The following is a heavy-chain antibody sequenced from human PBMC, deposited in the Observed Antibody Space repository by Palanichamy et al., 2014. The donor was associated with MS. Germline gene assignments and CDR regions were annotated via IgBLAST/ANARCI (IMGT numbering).Heavy chain of an antibody. D-gene: IGHD5-12*01. CDR3: ARGVRGSDFSGGTRRHFYYYYYMDV. J-gene: IGHJ6*03. CDR1: GDTFSSYV. CDR2: IIPVFGTA. Sequence: QVQLVQSGAEVKKPGSSVNVSCKASGDTFSSYVISWVRQAPGQGLEWMGGIIPVFGTANYAQRFQGRVTITADKSTSTAYMELNSLRSEDSAVYYCARGVRGSDFSGGTRRHFYYYYYMDVWGEGTTVTVSS. V-gene: IGHV1-69*06.